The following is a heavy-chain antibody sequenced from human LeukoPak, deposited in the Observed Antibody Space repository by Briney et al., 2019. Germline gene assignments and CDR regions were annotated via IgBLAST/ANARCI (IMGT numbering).Heavy chain of an antibody. D-gene: IGHD6-6*01. CDR1: GESFSGYY. Sequence: SETLSLTCAVYGESFSGYYWSWIRQPPGKGLEWIGEINHSGSTNYNPSLKSRVTISVDTSKNQFSLKLSSVTAADTAVYYCARGARENWFDPWGQGTLVTVSS. V-gene: IGHV4-34*01. CDR2: INHSGST. CDR3: ARGARENWFDP. J-gene: IGHJ5*02.